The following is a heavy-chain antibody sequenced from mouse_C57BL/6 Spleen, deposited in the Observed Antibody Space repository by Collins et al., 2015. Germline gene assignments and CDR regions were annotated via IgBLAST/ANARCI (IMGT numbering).Heavy chain of an antibody. CDR2: IYPGSGNT. CDR3: AIYYYGSRRRYFDV. Sequence: YYXKWVKQRPGQGPEWIARIYPGSGNTYYNEKFKGKATLTAEKASSTAYMQLSSLTSEDSAIYFCAIYYYGSRRRYFDVWGTGTTVTVSS. D-gene: IGHD1-1*01. CDR1: YY. V-gene: IGHV1-76*01. J-gene: IGHJ1*03.